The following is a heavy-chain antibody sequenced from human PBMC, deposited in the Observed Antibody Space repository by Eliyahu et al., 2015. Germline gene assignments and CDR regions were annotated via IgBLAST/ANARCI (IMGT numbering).Heavy chain of an antibody. J-gene: IGHJ6*02. CDR2: ISYDGSNK. D-gene: IGHD6-13*01. V-gene: IGHV3-30*03. CDR1: XFTFXXYG. CDR3: ARVALIPESYQHSSSWRYYYYGMDV. Sequence: QVQLVESGGGVVQPGRSLRLXCAASXFTFXXYGMPXVRPGQGLGWVAVISYDGSNKYYADSVKGRFTISRDNSKNTLYLQMNSLRAEDTAVYYCARVALIPESYQHSSSWRYYYYGMDVWGQGTTVTVSS.